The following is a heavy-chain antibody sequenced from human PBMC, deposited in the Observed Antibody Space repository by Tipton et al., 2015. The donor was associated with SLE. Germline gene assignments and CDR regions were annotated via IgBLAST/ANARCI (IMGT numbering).Heavy chain of an antibody. Sequence: LRLSCTVSGGSISSSSYYWGWIRQPPGKGLEWIGSIYYSGSTYYNPSLKSRVTISVDTSKNQFSLKLNSVTTADTAVYYCASLRGHSFGYDYWGQGTLVTVSS. CDR3: ASLRGHSFGYDY. CDR1: GGSISSSSYY. CDR2: IYYSGST. V-gene: IGHV4-39*07. D-gene: IGHD5-18*01. J-gene: IGHJ4*02.